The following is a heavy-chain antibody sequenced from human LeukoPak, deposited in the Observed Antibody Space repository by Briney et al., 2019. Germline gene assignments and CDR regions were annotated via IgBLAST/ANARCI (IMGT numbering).Heavy chain of an antibody. V-gene: IGHV3-15*07. J-gene: IGHJ6*03. D-gene: IGHD4-11*01. CDR3: SKGDYREGGDV. CDR2: IKSKTDGGTT. CDR1: GFTFSNAW. Sequence: GGSLRLSCAASGFTFSNAWINWVRQAPGKGLEWVGRIKSKTDGGTTEYAAPVKGRFTISRDDSKNTLYLQMNSLKTEDTAVYHCSKGDYREGGDVGGKGPTVIVSS.